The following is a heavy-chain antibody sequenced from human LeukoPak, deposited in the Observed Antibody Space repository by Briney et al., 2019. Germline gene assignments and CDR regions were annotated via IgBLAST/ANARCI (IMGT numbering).Heavy chain of an antibody. V-gene: IGHV3-64*02. J-gene: IGHJ5*02. CDR3: VKGGYGYTYHYNWFDH. Sequence: GGSLRLSCIASGLRFPNFARHWVRQAPGEGLESISVISDNGGTTSYADSVKGRFIVSRDNSKNTLFLQMSSLRPEDTAVYYCVKGGYGYTYHYNWFDHWGRRTLVTVSS. CDR2: ISDNGGTT. D-gene: IGHD5-18*01. CDR1: GLRFPNFA.